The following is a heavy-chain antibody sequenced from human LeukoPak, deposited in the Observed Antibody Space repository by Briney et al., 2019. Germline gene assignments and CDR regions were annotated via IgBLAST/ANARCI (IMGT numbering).Heavy chain of an antibody. CDR3: ARDHLYWNGPYLDI. CDR2: IYYSGST. D-gene: IGHD1-1*01. CDR1: GGSISSYY. J-gene: IGHJ3*02. V-gene: IGHV4-59*12. Sequence: SETLSLTCTVSGGSISSYYWSWLRQPPGKGLEWIGYIYYSGSTNYKSSLKSRVTISVDTSKNQFSLKLSSVTAADTAVYYCARDHLYWNGPYLDIWGQGTMVTVSS.